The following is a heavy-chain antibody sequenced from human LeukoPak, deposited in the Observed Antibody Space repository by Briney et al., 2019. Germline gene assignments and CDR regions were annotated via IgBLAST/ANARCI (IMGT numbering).Heavy chain of an antibody. V-gene: IGHV1-2*02. J-gene: IGHJ4*02. CDR3: ARTYYYDSSGYYYGY. CDR2: INPNSGGT. CDR1: GYTFTGYY. D-gene: IGHD3-22*01. Sequence: ASVKVSCKASGYTFTGYYMHWVRQAPGQGLEWMGWINPNSGGTNYAQKFQGKVTMTRDTSISTAYMELSRLRSDDTAVYYCARTYYYDSSGYYYGYWGQGTLVTVSS.